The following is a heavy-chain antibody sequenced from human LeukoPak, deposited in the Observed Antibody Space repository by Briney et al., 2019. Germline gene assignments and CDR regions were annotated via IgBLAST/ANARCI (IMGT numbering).Heavy chain of an antibody. CDR1: GYSFNTYW. J-gene: IGHJ3*02. CDR2: IYPGDSDT. CDR3: ARRQYCSGGDCYSGAFDI. D-gene: IGHD2-21*02. V-gene: IGHV5-51*01. Sequence: GESLKISCKGSGYSFNTYWIAWVRQMPGKGLEWMGIIYPGDSDTRYSPPFQGQVSISADKSINTAYLQWSSLKASDTAIYLCARRQYCSGGDCYSGAFDIWGQGTMVTVSS.